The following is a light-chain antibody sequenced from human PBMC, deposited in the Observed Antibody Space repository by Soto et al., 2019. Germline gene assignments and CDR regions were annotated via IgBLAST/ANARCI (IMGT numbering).Light chain of an antibody. CDR2: AAS. V-gene: IGKV1-39*01. J-gene: IGKJ1*01. CDR1: QDISNY. CDR3: QQKGSSGT. Sequence: DIQMTQSPSSLSASVGDRVTITCQASQDISNYLNWYQQKPGKAPKLLIYAASSLQSGVPSRFSGSGSGTDFTLTISRLEPEDFAVYNCQQKGSSGTFCQG.